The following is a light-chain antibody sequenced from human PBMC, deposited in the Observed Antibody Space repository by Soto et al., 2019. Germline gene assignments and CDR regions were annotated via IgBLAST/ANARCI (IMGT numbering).Light chain of an antibody. CDR1: QSISSY. J-gene: IGKJ1*01. Sequence: DIQMTQSPSSLSASVGERVTITCRASQSISSYLNWYQQKPGKAPKLLIYAASSLPSVVPSRFSGSGSGTDFTITISSLQPEYVATYYCQQSYSTPRFGQGTKVEIK. V-gene: IGKV1-39*01. CDR2: AAS. CDR3: QQSYSTPR.